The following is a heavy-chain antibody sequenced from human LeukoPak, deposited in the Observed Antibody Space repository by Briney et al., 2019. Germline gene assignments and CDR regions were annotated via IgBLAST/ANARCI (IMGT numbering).Heavy chain of an antibody. Sequence: GGSLRLTCAASGFTVSGTYMDWVRQAPGKGLELVSVIYGGGGTVYADSVKGRFTISRDNAKNTLYLQMNSLRAEDTAVYYCARGSTQYSSGWYGLDYWGQGTLVTVSS. J-gene: IGHJ4*02. CDR1: GFTVSGTY. CDR2: IYGGGGT. CDR3: ARGSTQYSSGWYGLDY. D-gene: IGHD6-19*01. V-gene: IGHV3-66*01.